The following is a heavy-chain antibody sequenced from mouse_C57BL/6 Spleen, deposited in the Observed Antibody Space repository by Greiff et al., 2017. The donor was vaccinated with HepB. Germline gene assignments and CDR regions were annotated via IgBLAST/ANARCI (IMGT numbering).Heavy chain of an antibody. D-gene: IGHD1-1*01. CDR1: GYTFTSYW. V-gene: IGHV1-5*01. Sequence: EVQLQQSGTVLARPGASVKMSCKTSGYTFTSYWMHWVKQRPGQGLEWIGAIYPGNSDTSYNQKFKGKAKLTAVTSASTAYMELSSLTNEDSAVYYCTRSPYYYGSSYPLFAYWGQGTLVTVSA. J-gene: IGHJ3*01. CDR3: TRSPYYYGSSYPLFAY. CDR2: IYPGNSDT.